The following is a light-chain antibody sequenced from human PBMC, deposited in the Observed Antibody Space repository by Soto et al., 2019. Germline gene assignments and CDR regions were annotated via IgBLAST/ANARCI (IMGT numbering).Light chain of an antibody. CDR2: LNSDGSH. V-gene: IGLV4-69*01. J-gene: IGLJ2*01. CDR1: SGHSSYA. Sequence: QPVLTQSPSASASLGASVKLTCTLSSGHSSYAIAWHQQQPEKGPRYLMKLNSDGSHSKGDGIPDRFSGSSSGAERYLTISRLQSEDEADYYCQTWGTDIGVFGRGTQLPVL. CDR3: QTWGTDIGV.